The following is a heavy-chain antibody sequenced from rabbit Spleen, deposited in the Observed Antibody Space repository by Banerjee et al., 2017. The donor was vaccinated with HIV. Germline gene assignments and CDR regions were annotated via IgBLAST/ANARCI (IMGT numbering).Heavy chain of an antibody. CDR2: IDPVFGIT. Sequence: QLKESGGGLVQPGGSLKLSCKASGFTLSSYYMNWVRQAPGKGLEWIGYIDPVFGITYYASWVNGRFSISRENAQNTVFLQMTSLTAADTATYFCARDADTTSYGHTDLSLWGQGTLVTVS. V-gene: IGHV1S7*01. CDR3: ARDADTTSYGHTDLSL. J-gene: IGHJ4*01. CDR1: GFTLSSYY. D-gene: IGHD6-1*01.